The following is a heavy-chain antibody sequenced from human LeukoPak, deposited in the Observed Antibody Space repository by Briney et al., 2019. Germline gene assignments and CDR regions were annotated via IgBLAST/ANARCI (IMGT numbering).Heavy chain of an antibody. CDR2: ISSSGSTI. Sequence: PGGSLRLSCAASGFTFSSYEMNWVRQAPGKGLEWVSYISSSGSTIYYADSVKGRFTISRDNAKNSLYLQMGSLRAEDTAVCYCARSSLRYFDWYMDCWGQGTLVTVSS. CDR1: GFTFSSYE. J-gene: IGHJ4*02. V-gene: IGHV3-48*03. D-gene: IGHD3-9*01. CDR3: ARSSLRYFDWYMDC.